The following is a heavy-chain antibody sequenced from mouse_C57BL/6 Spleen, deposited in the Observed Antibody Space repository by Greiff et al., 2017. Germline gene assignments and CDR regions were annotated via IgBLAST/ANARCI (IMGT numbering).Heavy chain of an antibody. CDR3: TRVENYGAAMDY. CDR1: GYTFTDYE. D-gene: IGHD1-1*01. J-gene: IGHJ4*01. CDR2: IDPETGGT. Sequence: QVQLQQSGAELVRPGASVSLSCKASGYTFTDYEMHWVKQTPVHGLEWIGAIDPETGGTAYNQKFKGKAILTADKSSSTAYMELRSLTSEDSAVYYCTRVENYGAAMDYWGQGTAVTVSS. V-gene: IGHV1-15*01.